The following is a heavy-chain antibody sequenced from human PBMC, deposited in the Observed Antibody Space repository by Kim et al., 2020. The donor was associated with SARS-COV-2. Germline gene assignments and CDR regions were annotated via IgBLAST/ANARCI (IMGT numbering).Heavy chain of an antibody. D-gene: IGHD3-10*01. CDR1: GFTFSSFA. CDR2: ISDSGAWT. Sequence: GGSLRLSCAASGFTFSSFAMSWVRQAPGKGLDWVSTISDSGAWTYYADSVQGRFTVSRDNSKNTLFLQMSSLRAEDTAVYYCARTHYFASGSIYYWGQGTLVTVSS. J-gene: IGHJ4*02. V-gene: IGHV3-23*01. CDR3: ARTHYFASGSIYY.